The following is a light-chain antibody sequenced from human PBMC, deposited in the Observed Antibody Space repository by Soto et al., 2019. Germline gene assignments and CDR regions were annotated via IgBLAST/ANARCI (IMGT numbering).Light chain of an antibody. CDR1: QSVSSY. Sequence: EIVLTQSPATLSLSPGERATLSCRASQSVSSYLAWYQQKPGQAPRLLIYDASSRVTGIPARFSGSGSGTDFTLTISSLEPEDFAVYYCQQRSNWPTFGGGTKVEIK. J-gene: IGKJ4*01. CDR2: DAS. CDR3: QQRSNWPT. V-gene: IGKV3-11*01.